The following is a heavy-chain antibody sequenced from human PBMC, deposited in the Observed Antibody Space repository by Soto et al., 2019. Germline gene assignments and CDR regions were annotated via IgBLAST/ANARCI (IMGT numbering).Heavy chain of an antibody. CDR1: GYTFTGYY. D-gene: IGHD4-17*01. CDR2: INPNSGGT. J-gene: IGHJ5*02. V-gene: IGHV1-2*04. CDR3: ARGPNSTVTIYNYRFDP. Sequence: ASVKVSCKASGYTFTGYYMHWVRQAPGQGLEWMGWINPNSGGTNYAQRFQGWVTMTRDTSISTAYMELSRLRSDDTAVYYCARGPNSTVTIYNYRFDPWGQGTLVTVS.